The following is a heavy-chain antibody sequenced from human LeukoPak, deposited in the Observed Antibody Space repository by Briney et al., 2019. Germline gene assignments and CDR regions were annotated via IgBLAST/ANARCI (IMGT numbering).Heavy chain of an antibody. J-gene: IGHJ3*02. CDR1: GYTFTSYD. V-gene: IGHV1-8*03. Sequence: GASVKVSCKASGYTFTSYDINGVRQATGQGLEWMGWMNPNSGNTGYAQKFQGRVTITRNTSISTAYMELSSLRSEDTAVYYCASGPTVSALFDIWGPGKMVTVSS. CDR2: MNPNSGNT. CDR3: ASGPTVSALFDI. D-gene: IGHD2-8*01.